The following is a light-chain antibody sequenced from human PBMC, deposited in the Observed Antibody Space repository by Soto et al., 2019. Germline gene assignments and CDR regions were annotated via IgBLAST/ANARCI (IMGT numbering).Light chain of an antibody. Sequence: EIVMTQSPATLSVSPGERATLSCRSIQSVSSNLAWYQQKPGQAPRLLIYDASNRATGIPARFSGSGSGTDFTLTISSLEPEDFPVYYCQQRSNWPPKITFGQGTRLEIK. CDR2: DAS. CDR1: QSVSSN. CDR3: QQRSNWPPKIT. J-gene: IGKJ5*01. V-gene: IGKV3-11*01.